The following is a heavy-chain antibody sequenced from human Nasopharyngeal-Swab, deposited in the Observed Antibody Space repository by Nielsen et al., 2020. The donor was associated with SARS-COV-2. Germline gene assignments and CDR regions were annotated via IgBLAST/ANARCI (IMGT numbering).Heavy chain of an antibody. CDR2: IYYSGST. J-gene: IGHJ3*02. D-gene: IGHD3-3*01. CDR1: GGSISSGGYY. Sequence: SETLSLTCTVSGGSISSGGYYWSWIRQHPGKGLEWIGYIYYSGSTYYNPSLKSRVTISVDTSKNQFSLKLSSVTAADTAVYYCARTPLTIFGVGDAFDIWGQGTMVTVSS. CDR3: ARTPLTIFGVGDAFDI. V-gene: IGHV4-31*03.